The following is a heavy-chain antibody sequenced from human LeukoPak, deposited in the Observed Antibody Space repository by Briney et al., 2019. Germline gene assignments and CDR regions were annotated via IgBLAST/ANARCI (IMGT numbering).Heavy chain of an antibody. V-gene: IGHV4-34*01. Sequence: SETLSLTCAVYGGSFSGYYWSWIRQPPGKGLEWIGEINHSGSTNYNPSPKSRVTISVDTSKNQFSLKLSSVTAADTAVYYCAGITIFGVVISADVWGQGTTVTVSS. CDR2: INHSGST. CDR3: AGITIFGVVISADV. CDR1: GGSFSGYY. D-gene: IGHD3-3*01. J-gene: IGHJ6*02.